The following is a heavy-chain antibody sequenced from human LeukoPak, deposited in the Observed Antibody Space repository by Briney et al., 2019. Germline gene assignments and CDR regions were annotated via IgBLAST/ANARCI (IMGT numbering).Heavy chain of an antibody. CDR3: ARHRGSGSPYFDY. Sequence: SETLSLTCTVSGDSIINYYWSWIRQSPGKGLEWIGYIYYSGSTKYNPSLKSRVNISVDTSKNQFSLKLSSVTAADTAVYYCARHRGSGSPYFDYWGQGTLVTVSS. CDR2: IYYSGST. D-gene: IGHD3-10*01. V-gene: IGHV4-59*08. CDR1: GDSIINYY. J-gene: IGHJ4*02.